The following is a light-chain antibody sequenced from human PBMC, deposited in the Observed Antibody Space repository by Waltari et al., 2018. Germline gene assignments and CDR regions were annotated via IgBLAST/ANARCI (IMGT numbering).Light chain of an antibody. CDR3: QQYNNWPFT. CDR2: GAS. J-gene: IGKJ4*01. Sequence: EIVMTQSPATLSVSPGERATLSCSASQSVNSNLAWYQQKPGQAPRLLIYGASTGATGIPAGFSGSGSGTEFTLTISSLQSEDFAVYYCQQYNNWPFTFGGGTKVEIK. V-gene: IGKV3-15*01. CDR1: QSVNSN.